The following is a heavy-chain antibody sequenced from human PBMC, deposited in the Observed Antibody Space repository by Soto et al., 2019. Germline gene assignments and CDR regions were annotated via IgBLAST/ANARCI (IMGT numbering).Heavy chain of an antibody. D-gene: IGHD2-2*01. CDR3: AREVLVEPPDVVPGPLDY. CDR1: GYSISSGYY. V-gene: IGHV4-38-2*02. J-gene: IGHJ4*02. Sequence: SETLSLTCAVSGYSISSGYYWGWIRQPPGKGLEWIGSIYHSGSTYYNPSLKSRVTISVDTSKNQFSLKLSSVTAADTAVYYCAREVLVEPPDVVPGPLDYWGQGTLVTVSS. CDR2: IYHSGST.